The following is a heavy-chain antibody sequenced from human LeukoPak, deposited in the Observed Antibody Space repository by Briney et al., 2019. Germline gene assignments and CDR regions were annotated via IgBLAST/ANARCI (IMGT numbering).Heavy chain of an antibody. J-gene: IGHJ6*02. V-gene: IGHV3-74*01. CDR1: GFTFSSYW. D-gene: IGHD6-13*01. CDR3: ARDSYFSSWYYGGDYYYYGMDV. CDR2: ISSGGSST. Sequence: SGGSLRLSCAASGFTFSSYWMHWVRQAPGKGLVWVSRISSGGSSTSYADSVKGRFTISRDNAKNTLYLQMNSLRAEDTAVHCCARDSYFSSWYYGGDYYYYGMDVWGQGTTVTVSS.